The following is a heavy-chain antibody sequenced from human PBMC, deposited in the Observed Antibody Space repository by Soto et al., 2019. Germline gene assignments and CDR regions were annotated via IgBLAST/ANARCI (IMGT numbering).Heavy chain of an antibody. CDR3: ARDFTMIVVVKAYYYYGMDV. V-gene: IGHV1-46*01. J-gene: IGHJ6*02. Sequence: GASVKVSCKASGYTFTSYYMHWVRQAPGQGLEWMGIINPSGGSTSYAQKFQGRVTMTRDTSTSTVYMELSSLRSEDTAVYYCARDFTMIVVVKAYYYYGMDVWGQGTTXTVSS. D-gene: IGHD3-22*01. CDR1: GYTFTSYY. CDR2: INPSGGST.